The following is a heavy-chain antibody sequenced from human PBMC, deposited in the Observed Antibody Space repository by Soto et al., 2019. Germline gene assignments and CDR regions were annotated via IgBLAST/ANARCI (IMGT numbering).Heavy chain of an antibody. CDR2: FDPEDGET. J-gene: IGHJ4*02. V-gene: IGHV1-24*01. CDR1: GHTLTELS. D-gene: IGHD1-1*01. Sequence: QVQLLQSGAEVKKPGASVKVSCKVSGHTLTELSMHWVRQAPGRGLEWMGGFDPEDGETISAQKFQGRVTMTEDTSTASTYMELTSLRSEDTAVYYCAAGGTRWLHSPFDDWGQGTLVTISS. CDR3: AAGGTRWLHSPFDD.